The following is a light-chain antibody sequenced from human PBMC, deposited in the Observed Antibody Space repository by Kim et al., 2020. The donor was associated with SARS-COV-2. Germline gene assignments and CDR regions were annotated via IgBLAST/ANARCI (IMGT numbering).Light chain of an antibody. V-gene: IGKV3-20*01. J-gene: IGKJ2*01. CDR1: QGVISSY. CDR2: GAS. CDR3: QQYGSSPPYT. Sequence: SPGERAALPCRASQGVISSYLVWYQQKPRQAPRLLIYGASSRATGIPDRFSGGGSGTDFTLTISRLEPEDFAVYFCQQYGSSPPYTFGQGTKLGI.